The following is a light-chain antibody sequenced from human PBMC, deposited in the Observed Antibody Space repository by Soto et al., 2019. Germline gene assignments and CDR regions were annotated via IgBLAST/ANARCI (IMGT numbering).Light chain of an antibody. J-gene: IGLJ3*02. V-gene: IGLV3-21*02. CDR1: NIRFKS. CDR3: QIWDSSVDHAV. Sequence: SSVLTQSPPVSVAPGQTARITCGGDNIRFKSVHWYQQKSGQAPVVVIYDDRDRPSGISERISGSNSGNAATLTISRVEAGDEADYYCQIWDSSVDHAVFGGGTKLTVL. CDR2: DDR.